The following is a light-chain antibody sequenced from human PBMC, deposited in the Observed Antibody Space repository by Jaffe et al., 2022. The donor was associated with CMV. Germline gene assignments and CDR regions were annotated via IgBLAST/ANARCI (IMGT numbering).Light chain of an antibody. Sequence: DMVLTQSPGTLSLSPGERATLSCRASQSVSSNYLAWYQQRPGQAPRLLIYGASIRATGIPDRFSGSGSGTDFTLTISRLEPEDFAVYYCQEYVSSPRTFGQGTKVEIK. CDR3: QEYVSSPRT. CDR1: QSVSSNY. CDR2: GAS. J-gene: IGKJ1*01. V-gene: IGKV3-20*01.